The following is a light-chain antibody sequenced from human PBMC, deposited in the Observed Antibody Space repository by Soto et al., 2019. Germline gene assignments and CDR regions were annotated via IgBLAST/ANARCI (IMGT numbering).Light chain of an antibody. J-gene: IGLJ1*01. Sequence: QSVLTQPPSASGSPGQSVTSSCTGSSSDVGRYDYVSWYQHHPGKAPKLMMFDVNKRPSGVPDRFSGSRSGNTASLTVSGLQAEDEADYFCSSYAGNSIYVFGTGTKVTVL. CDR3: SSYAGNSIYV. CDR2: DVN. V-gene: IGLV2-8*01. CDR1: SSDVGRYDY.